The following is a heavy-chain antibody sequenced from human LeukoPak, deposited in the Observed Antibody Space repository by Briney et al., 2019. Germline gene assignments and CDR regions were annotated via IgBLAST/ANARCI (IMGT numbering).Heavy chain of an antibody. Sequence: SETLSLTCAVYGGSFSGYYWSWIRQPPGKGLEWIGEINHSGSTNYNPSLKSRVTRSVDTFKNQFSLKLSSVTAADTAVYYCARGRDHGSRRNWFDPWGQGTLVTVSS. J-gene: IGHJ5*02. CDR3: ARGRDHGSRRNWFDP. V-gene: IGHV4-34*01. D-gene: IGHD2-21*01. CDR1: GGSFSGYY. CDR2: INHSGST.